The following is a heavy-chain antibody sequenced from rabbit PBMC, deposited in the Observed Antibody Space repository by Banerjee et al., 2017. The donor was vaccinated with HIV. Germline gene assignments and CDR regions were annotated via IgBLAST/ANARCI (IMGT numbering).Heavy chain of an antibody. Sequence: EESGGDLVKPEGSLTLTCTASGFSFSGSYWICWVRQAPGKGPEWMGCISISLGITYYASWAKGRFTISKTSSTTVTLQMTSLTAADTATYFCARWDSGFNMELWGPGTLVTVS. CDR3: ARWDSGFNMEL. D-gene: IGHD1-1*01. CDR1: GFSFSGSYW. CDR2: ISISLGIT. V-gene: IGHV1S45*01. J-gene: IGHJ4*01.